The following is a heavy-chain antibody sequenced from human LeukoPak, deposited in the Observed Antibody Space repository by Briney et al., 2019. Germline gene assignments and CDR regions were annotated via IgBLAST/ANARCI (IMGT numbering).Heavy chain of an antibody. V-gene: IGHV1-69*05. Sequence: GASVKVSCKASGGTFSSYAISWVRQAPGQGLEWMGGIIPIFGTANYAQKFQGRVTITTDESTSTAYMELSSLRSEDTAVYYSARALRGSSKSYYYMDVWGKGTTVTVSS. D-gene: IGHD2-2*01. CDR3: ARALRGSSKSYYYMDV. CDR2: IIPIFGTA. CDR1: GGTFSSYA. J-gene: IGHJ6*03.